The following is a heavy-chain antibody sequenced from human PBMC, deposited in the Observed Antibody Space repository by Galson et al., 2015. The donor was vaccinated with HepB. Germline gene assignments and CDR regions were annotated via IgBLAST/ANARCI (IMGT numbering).Heavy chain of an antibody. CDR2: ITSSGGET. V-gene: IGHV3-23*01. D-gene: IGHD2-8*01. J-gene: IGHJ4*02. CDR3: AKDGIMVANNPYQLHF. CDR1: GFTFSRYA. Sequence: SLRLSCAASGFTFSRYAMTWVRQAPGKGLEWVSSITSSGGETYYTDSVKGRFTISRDNSRNTVLLQLNSLRAEDTAVYYCAKDGIMVANNPYQLHFWGQGTLVSVSS.